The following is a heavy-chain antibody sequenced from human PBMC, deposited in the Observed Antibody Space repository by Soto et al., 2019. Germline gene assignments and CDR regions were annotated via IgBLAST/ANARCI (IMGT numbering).Heavy chain of an antibody. CDR3: AKSSSWFGKLPYDAFDI. CDR1: GFTFSSYC. CDR2: ISYDGSNK. Sequence: GGSLSLSCTASGFTFSSYCMHWVRQAPGKGLEWVAVISYDGSNKYYADSVKGRFTISRDNSKNTLYLQMNSLRAEDTAVYYCAKSSSWFGKLPYDAFDIWGQGTMGTVSS. J-gene: IGHJ3*02. V-gene: IGHV3-30*18. D-gene: IGHD3-10*01.